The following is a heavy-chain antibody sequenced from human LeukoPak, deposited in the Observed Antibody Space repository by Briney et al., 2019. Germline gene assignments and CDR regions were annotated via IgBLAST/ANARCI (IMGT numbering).Heavy chain of an antibody. CDR1: GFTFRSLT. CDR2: IDSGRGM. J-gene: IGHJ2*01. V-gene: IGHV3-48*04. CDR3: VRDHYWCFDL. Sequence: GGPLRLSCSASGFTFRSLTMNELRQAPGKRLEWISYIDSGRGMYYGDSVKGRFAISRDNAKNSLYLQMNSLRAEDTAVYYCVRDHYWCFDLWGHGTLVTVSS.